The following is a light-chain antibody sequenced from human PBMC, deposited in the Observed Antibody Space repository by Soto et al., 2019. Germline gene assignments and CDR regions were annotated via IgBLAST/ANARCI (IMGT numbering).Light chain of an antibody. CDR3: QPYMSYS. V-gene: IGKV1-5*01. CDR2: HAS. Sequence: IQVTQSPSTLPASVCYSVTITCRASQSISNWLAWYQQKPGTAPKLLIYHASTLESGVPSRFSGSGSGTACPLTISSLQPYDFATYYCQPYMSYSFGQGTKVDIK. J-gene: IGKJ1*01. CDR1: QSISNW.